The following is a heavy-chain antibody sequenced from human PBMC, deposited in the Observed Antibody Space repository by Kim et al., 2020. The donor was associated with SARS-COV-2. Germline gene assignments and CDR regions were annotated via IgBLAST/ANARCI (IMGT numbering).Heavy chain of an antibody. CDR2: IYYSGST. J-gene: IGHJ6*03. D-gene: IGHD3-10*01. Sequence: SETLSLTCTVSGGSISSYYWSWIRQPPGKGLEWIGYIYYSGSTNYNPSLKSRVTISVDTSKNQFSLKLSSVTAADTAVYYCARVVTMVQGVIIATYYYHYMDVWGKRTTVTVSS. CDR3: ARVVTMVQGVIIATYYYHYMDV. V-gene: IGHV4-59*01. CDR1: GGSISSYY.